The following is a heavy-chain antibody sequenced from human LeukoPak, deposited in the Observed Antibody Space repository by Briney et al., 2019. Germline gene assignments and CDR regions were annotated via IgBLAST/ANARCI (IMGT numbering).Heavy chain of an antibody. V-gene: IGHV4-38-2*02. J-gene: IGHJ4*02. CDR1: GYSISSGYY. D-gene: IGHD2-21*01. Sequence: SETLSLTCTVSGYSISSGYYWGWIRQPPGKGLEWIGSIYHSGSTYYNPSLKCRVTISVDTSKNQFSLKLSSVTAADTAVYYCARVTYSVFDYWGQGTLVTVSS. CDR3: ARVTYSVFDY. CDR2: IYHSGST.